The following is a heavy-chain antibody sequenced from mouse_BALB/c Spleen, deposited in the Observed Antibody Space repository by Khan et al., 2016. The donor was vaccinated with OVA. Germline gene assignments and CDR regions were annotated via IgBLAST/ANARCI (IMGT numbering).Heavy chain of an antibody. V-gene: IGHV1-26*01. D-gene: IGHD2-14*01. CDR2: VNPNTGGS. Sequence: EVQLVESGPDLVKPGASVKISCKASGYSFTLYYMTWVKQSHGKSLEWIGRVNPNTGGSDYNQEFKGKAILTVDKSSNTAYMELHSLTSEDSAVYNFARGYDFFAYWGQGTLVTVSA. CDR3: ARGYDFFAY. CDR1: GYSFTLYY. J-gene: IGHJ3*01.